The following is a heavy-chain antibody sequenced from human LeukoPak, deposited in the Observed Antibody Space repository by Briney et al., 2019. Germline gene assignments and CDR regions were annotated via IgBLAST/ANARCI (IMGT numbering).Heavy chain of an antibody. J-gene: IGHJ5*02. Sequence: WGSLCLTCAASGFSFSSSELNWVRQAPGKGLEWVSSINSSSSFIYYADSVKGRFTISRDNDKNSLSLQMNTLRAEDRAVYYCARDLRVDLWGQGTMVTVSS. CDR1: GFSFSSSE. CDR2: INSSSSFI. V-gene: IGHV3-21*01. CDR3: ARDLRVDL.